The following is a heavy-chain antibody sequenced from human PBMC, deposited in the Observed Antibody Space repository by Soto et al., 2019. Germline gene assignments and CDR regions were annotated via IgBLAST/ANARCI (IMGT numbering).Heavy chain of an antibody. Sequence: GGSLRLSCAASGFTFSSYSMNWVRQAPGKGLEWVSYISSSSSTIYYADSVKGRFTISRDNAKNSLYLQMNSLRDEDTAVYYCVKEDSAFSGMDVWGKGTTVTVSS. CDR1: GFTFSSYS. V-gene: IGHV3-48*02. CDR2: ISSSSSTI. CDR3: VKEDSAFSGMDV. D-gene: IGHD2-21*01. J-gene: IGHJ6*04.